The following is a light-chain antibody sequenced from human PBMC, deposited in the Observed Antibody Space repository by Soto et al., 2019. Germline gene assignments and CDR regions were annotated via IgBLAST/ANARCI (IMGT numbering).Light chain of an antibody. Sequence: QSVLTQPASVSGSPGQSITISCTGTSSAVGGYNYVSWYQQHPGKAPKLTIYDVSNRPSGVSNRFSGSKSGNTASLTISGLQAEDEADYYCSSYTSSSTRVFGNGTKVTVL. CDR1: SSAVGGYNY. V-gene: IGLV2-14*01. CDR3: SSYTSSSTRV. J-gene: IGLJ1*01. CDR2: DVS.